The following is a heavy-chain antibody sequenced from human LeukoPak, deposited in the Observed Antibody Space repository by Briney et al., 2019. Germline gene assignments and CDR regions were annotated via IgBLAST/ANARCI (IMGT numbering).Heavy chain of an antibody. V-gene: IGHV4-39*01. Sequence: SETLSLTCTVSGGSISSTSHYWGWIRQPPGKGLEWIGSVYYSGSTYYNPSLKSRVTISVDTSKNQFSLRLSSVTATDMAVYFCARLGYSVSWTNCWGQGILVTVSS. CDR3: ARLGYSVSWTNC. J-gene: IGHJ4*02. D-gene: IGHD6-13*01. CDR1: GGSISSTSHY. CDR2: VYYSGST.